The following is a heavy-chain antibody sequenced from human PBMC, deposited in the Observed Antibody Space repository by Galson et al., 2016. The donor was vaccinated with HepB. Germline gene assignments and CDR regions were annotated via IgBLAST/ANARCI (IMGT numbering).Heavy chain of an antibody. J-gene: IGHJ4*02. CDR2: LRGSGGGP. CDR1: GFAFSSCL. CDR3: VKGPPDCHSGVCAVDFDY. Sequence: SLRLSCAASGFAFSSCLMTWVRQAPGKGLEWVSSLRGSGGGPYYADSVKGRFTISRDNSKNILFLQMNSLRAEDTAVYYCVKGPPDCHSGVCAVDFDYWGQGTLVTVSA. V-gene: IGHV3-23*01. D-gene: IGHD2-8*01.